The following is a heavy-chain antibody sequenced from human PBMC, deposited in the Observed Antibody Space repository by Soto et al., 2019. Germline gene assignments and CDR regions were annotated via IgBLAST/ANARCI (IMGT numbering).Heavy chain of an antibody. CDR1: GGTFSSYA. Sequence: QVQLVQSGAEVKKPGPSVKVSCKASGGTFSSYAISWVRLAPGQGLEWMGRIIPILGIANYAQKFQGRVTITADKSTSTAYMESSSLGTEDTAVYYCASRAGVDEIDFWGQGTLLAVAA. CDR3: ASRAGVDEIDF. V-gene: IGHV1-69*02. J-gene: IGHJ4*02. CDR2: IIPILGIA.